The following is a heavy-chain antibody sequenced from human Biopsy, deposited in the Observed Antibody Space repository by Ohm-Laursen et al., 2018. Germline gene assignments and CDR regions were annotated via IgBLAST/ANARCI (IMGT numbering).Heavy chain of an antibody. J-gene: IGHJ6*02. CDR2: IYNRGST. CDR1: GGSISSHY. CDR3: ARGQDSSYLAYGMDV. Sequence: SDTLSLTCTVSGGSISSHYWSWIRQPPGKGLEWIGYIYNRGSTKYNSSLKSRVTISVDTSKNQFSLTVRSVTAADTVMYYCARGQDSSYLAYGMDVWGQGTTVTVSS. D-gene: IGHD6-19*01. V-gene: IGHV4-59*11.